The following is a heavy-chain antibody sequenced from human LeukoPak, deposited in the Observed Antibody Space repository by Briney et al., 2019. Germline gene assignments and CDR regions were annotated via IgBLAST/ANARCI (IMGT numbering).Heavy chain of an antibody. Sequence: GGSLRLSCAASGFTFDTYSMNWVRQAPGKGLEWVSFISASSSTIYYADSVKGRITISRDNAKNSLYLQMNSLRAEDTAVYYCAKVAKYYYGPETYYFFEQWGQGTPVTASS. CDR1: GFTFDTYS. D-gene: IGHD3-10*01. V-gene: IGHV3-48*01. J-gene: IGHJ4*02. CDR2: ISASSSTI. CDR3: AKVAKYYYGPETYYFFEQ.